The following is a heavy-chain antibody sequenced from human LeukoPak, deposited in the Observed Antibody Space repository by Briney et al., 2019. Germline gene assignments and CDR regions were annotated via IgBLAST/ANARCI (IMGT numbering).Heavy chain of an antibody. Sequence: SETLSLTRAVYGGSFSGYYWSWIRQPPGKGLEWLGEINHSGSTNYNPSLKSRVTISVDTSKNQFSLKLSSVTAADTAVYYCARAEQQLARAPYYYYMDVWGKGTTVTVSS. J-gene: IGHJ6*03. CDR3: ARAEQQLARAPYYYYMDV. CDR1: GGSFSGYY. D-gene: IGHD6-13*01. CDR2: INHSGST. V-gene: IGHV4-34*01.